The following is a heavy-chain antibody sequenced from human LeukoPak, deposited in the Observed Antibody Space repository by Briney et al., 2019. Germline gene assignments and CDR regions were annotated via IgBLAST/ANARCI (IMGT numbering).Heavy chain of an antibody. J-gene: IGHJ5*02. V-gene: IGHV5-51*01. Sequence: GESLKISCKGSGYSFANCWIAWVRQMPGRGLEWMGSIYPRDSDTKYNPSFQGQVSISADKSISTAYLQWNSLQASDTAIYYCARSDSSTLTWFDPWGQGTLVTVSS. CDR2: IYPRDSDT. CDR1: GYSFANCW. CDR3: ARSDSSTLTWFDP.